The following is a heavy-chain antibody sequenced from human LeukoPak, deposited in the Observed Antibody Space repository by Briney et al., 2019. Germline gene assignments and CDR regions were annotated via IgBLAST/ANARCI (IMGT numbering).Heavy chain of an antibody. J-gene: IGHJ4*02. CDR3: ARVRMRGYSCGPFDY. D-gene: IGHD5-18*01. CDR2: INHSGST. V-gene: IGHV4-34*01. CDR1: GGSFSGYY. Sequence: SETLSLTCAVYGGSFSGYYWSWIRQPPGKGLEWIGEINHSGSTNYNPSLKSRVTISVDTSKNQFSLKLSSVTAADTAVYYCARVRMRGYSCGPFDYWGQGTLVTVSS.